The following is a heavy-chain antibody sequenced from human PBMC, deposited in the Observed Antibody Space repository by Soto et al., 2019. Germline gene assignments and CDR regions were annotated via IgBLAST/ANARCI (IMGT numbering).Heavy chain of an antibody. CDR2: ISAYNGNT. Sequence: ASLKVSCKASGYTFTSYGISWVRQAPGQGLEWMGWISAYNGNTNYAQKLQGRVTMTTDTSTSTAYMELRSLGSDDTAVYYCASGWFGEFVYYFDYWGQGTLVTVSS. J-gene: IGHJ4*02. CDR1: GYTFTSYG. D-gene: IGHD3-10*01. V-gene: IGHV1-18*01. CDR3: ASGWFGEFVYYFDY.